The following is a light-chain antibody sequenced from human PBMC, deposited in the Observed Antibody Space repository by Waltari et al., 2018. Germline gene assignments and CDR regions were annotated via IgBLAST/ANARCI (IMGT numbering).Light chain of an antibody. Sequence: SALAQPPPVSGSPGHSVTLSCTGTSNDVGSYTWVSCYQQPPGTAPRLIIYEVTYRPSGVPDRFSGSKSGNTASLTISGLQAQDEADYYCSSITGSSTWVFGGGTKLTVL. CDR2: EVT. V-gene: IGLV2-18*02. J-gene: IGLJ3*02. CDR3: SSITGSSTWV. CDR1: SNDVGSYTW.